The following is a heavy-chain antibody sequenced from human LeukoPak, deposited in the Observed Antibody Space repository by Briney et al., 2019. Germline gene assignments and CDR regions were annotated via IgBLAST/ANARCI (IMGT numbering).Heavy chain of an antibody. Sequence: GGSLRLSCAASGFTFSNYGIHWVRQAPGKGLEWVAFIRYDEANKYYAASMKGRFAISRDNSKNTLYLQMNSLRAEDTAVYYCAKDVFGCDSNSCPAGGYAFDIWGQGTMVTVSS. CDR1: GFTFSNYG. D-gene: IGHD2-2*01. V-gene: IGHV3-30*02. CDR2: IRYDEANK. J-gene: IGHJ3*02. CDR3: AKDVFGCDSNSCPAGGYAFDI.